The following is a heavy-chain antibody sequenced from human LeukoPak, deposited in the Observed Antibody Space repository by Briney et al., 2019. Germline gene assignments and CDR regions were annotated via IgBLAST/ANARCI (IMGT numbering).Heavy chain of an antibody. CDR3: ARYMTTVVPYYFDY. D-gene: IGHD4-23*01. Sequence: SETLSLTCTVSGGSISSYYWSWIRQPPGKGLEWIGYIYYSGSTNYNPSLKSRVTISVDTSKNQFSLKLSSVTAADTAVYYCARYMTTVVPYYFDYWGQGTLVTVSS. J-gene: IGHJ4*02. V-gene: IGHV4-59*08. CDR1: GGSISSYY. CDR2: IYYSGST.